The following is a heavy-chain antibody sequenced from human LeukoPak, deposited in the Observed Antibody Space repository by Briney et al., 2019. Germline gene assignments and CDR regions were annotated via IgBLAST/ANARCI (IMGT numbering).Heavy chain of an antibody. CDR2: MNTNTGNP. J-gene: IGHJ6*03. V-gene: IGHV7-4-1*02. D-gene: IGHD1-26*01. CDR3: ARGRGSSARLGYSYFYIDV. CDR1: GGTFSSYA. Sequence: ASVKVSCKASGGTFSSYAISWVRQAPGQGLEWMGWMNTNTGNPTCAQGFTGQFVFSLETSVSTAYLQISSLKAEDTAVYYCARGRGSSARLGYSYFYIDVWGKGTTVTVSS.